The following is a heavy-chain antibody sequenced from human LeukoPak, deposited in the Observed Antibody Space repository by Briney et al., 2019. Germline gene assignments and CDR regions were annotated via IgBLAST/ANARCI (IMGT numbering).Heavy chain of an antibody. CDR1: GFTFSSYA. CDR2: ISGSGGST. CDR3: ASYYGDYLQTRRRKDWFDP. J-gene: IGHJ5*02. Sequence: PGGSLRLSCAASGFTFSSYAMSWVRQAPGKGLEWVSAISGSGGSTYYADSVKGRFTISRDNSKNTLYLQMNSLRAEDTAVYYCASYYGDYLQTRRRKDWFDPWGQGTLVTVSS. D-gene: IGHD4-17*01. V-gene: IGHV3-23*01.